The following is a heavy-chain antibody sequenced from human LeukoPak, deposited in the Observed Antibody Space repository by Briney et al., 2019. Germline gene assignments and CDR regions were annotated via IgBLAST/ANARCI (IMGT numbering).Heavy chain of an antibody. CDR1: GYTFTSYY. CDR3: ARVSSSWYFDL. V-gene: IGHV1-46*01. CDR2: INPSGGST. Sequence: GASVKVSCKASGYTFTSYYMHWVRQAPGQGLEWMGIINPSGGSTSYAQKFQGRVTTTRDMSTSTVYMELSSLRSEDTAVYYCARVSSSWYFDLWGRGTLVTVSS. J-gene: IGHJ2*01. D-gene: IGHD6-13*01.